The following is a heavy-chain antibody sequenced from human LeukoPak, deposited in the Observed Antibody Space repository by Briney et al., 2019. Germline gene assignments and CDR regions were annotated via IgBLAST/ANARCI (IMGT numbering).Heavy chain of an antibody. CDR3: AKAAGSTTYYYYYYMDV. V-gene: IGHV3-23*01. J-gene: IGHJ6*03. CDR1: GFTFSSYA. Sequence: PGGSLRLSCAASGFTFSSYAMSWVRQAPGKGLEWLSGINAGGGSTSYADSVKGRLTISRDNSKNTLYLQINSLRAEDTAVYFCAKAAGSTTYYYYYYMDVWGKGTTVTVSS. D-gene: IGHD6-19*01. CDR2: INAGGGST.